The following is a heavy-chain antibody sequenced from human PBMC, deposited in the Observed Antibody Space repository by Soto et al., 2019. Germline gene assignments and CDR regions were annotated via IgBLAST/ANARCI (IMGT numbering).Heavy chain of an antibody. CDR1: GGTFSSYT. D-gene: IGHD6-13*01. Sequence: SVKVSCKASGGTFSSYTISWVRQAPGQGLEWMGRIIPILGIANYAQKFQGRVTITADKSTSTAYMELSSLRSEDTAVYYCAAATDSSSWYAGLFDYWGQGTLVTVSS. CDR3: AAATDSSSWYAGLFDY. V-gene: IGHV1-69*02. CDR2: IIPILGIA. J-gene: IGHJ4*02.